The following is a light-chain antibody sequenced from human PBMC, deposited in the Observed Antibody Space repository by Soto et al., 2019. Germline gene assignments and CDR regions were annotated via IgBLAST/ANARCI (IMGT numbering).Light chain of an antibody. Sequence: QASLTQPASVSGSPGQSRPISCTVASSDVGTYNLVSWYQHHPGKAPKLMIYEGTERPSGVSNRFSGSTSGNTASLTISGLQAEDEADYFCCSYATSSALYVFGTGTKVTVL. CDR1: SSDVGTYNL. CDR2: EGT. CDR3: CSYATSSALYV. J-gene: IGLJ1*01. V-gene: IGLV2-23*01.